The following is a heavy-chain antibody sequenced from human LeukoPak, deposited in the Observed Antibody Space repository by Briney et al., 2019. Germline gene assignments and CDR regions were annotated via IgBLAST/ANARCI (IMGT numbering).Heavy chain of an antibody. D-gene: IGHD3-22*01. V-gene: IGHV3-48*01. CDR2: ISTSTTTI. J-gene: IGHJ3*02. CDR3: ARSLYYYDSSGYSDAFDI. Sequence: AGGSLRLSCEASGFTFSSYSVNWVRQAPGKGLEWISYISTSTTTIYYANSVKGRFTISRDNSKNTLYLQMNSLRAEDTAVYYCARSLYYYDSSGYSDAFDIWGQGTMVTVSS. CDR1: GFTFSSYS.